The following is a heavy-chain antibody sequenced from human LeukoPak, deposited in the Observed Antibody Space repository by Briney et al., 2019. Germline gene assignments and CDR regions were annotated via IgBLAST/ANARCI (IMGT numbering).Heavy chain of an antibody. V-gene: IGHV3-21*01. CDR2: FSSSSSYI. J-gene: IGHJ4*02. CDR1: GFTFSSYS. Sequence: GGSLRLSCAASGFTFSSYSVNWVRQAPGKGLEWVSSFSSSSSYIYYADSVKGRFTISRDNAKNSLYLQMNSLRAEDTAVYYCARGRPGWIQLWLRPPFDYWGQGTLVTVSS. CDR3: ARGRPGWIQLWLRPPFDY. D-gene: IGHD5-18*01.